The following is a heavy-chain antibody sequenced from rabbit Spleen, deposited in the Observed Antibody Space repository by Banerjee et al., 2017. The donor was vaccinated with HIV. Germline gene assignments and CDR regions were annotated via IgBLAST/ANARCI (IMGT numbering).Heavy chain of an antibody. V-gene: IGHV1S45*01. J-gene: IGHJ4*01. CDR3: ARDLVGVIGWNFSL. D-gene: IGHD1-1*01. Sequence: QEQLAESGGGLVQPEGSLTLTCKASGFSFSDRDVMCWVRQAPGKGLEWIACINASTGKPGFATWASGRFNISRTSSTTVTLRMASLTAADRAPYFCARDLVGVIGWNFSLWGPGALVTVS. CDR1: GFSFSDRDV. CDR2: INASTGKP.